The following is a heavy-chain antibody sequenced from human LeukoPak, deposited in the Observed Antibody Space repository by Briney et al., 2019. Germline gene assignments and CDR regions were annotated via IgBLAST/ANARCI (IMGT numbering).Heavy chain of an antibody. Sequence: GGSLRLSCAATGLNVSSNFMSSGRQAPGKGLECVSVIYGGSSRCSGDSVRGRFTISRDTPKNTLSVQMHSLRVEDTAGYYCASWPVGWDGEDSWGEGTLGTVSS. V-gene: IGHV3-53*01. D-gene: IGHD6-19*01. CDR1: GLNVSSNF. CDR3: ASWPVGWDGEDS. CDR2: IYGGSSR. J-gene: IGHJ4*02.